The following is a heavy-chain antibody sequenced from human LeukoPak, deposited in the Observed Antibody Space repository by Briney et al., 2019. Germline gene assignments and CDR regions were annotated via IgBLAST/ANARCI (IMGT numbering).Heavy chain of an antibody. D-gene: IGHD3-22*01. J-gene: IGHJ4*02. CDR2: IIPIFGTA. CDR3: ACYYDSSGYFDFDY. Sequence: GASVKVSCKASGGTFSSYAISWVRQAPGQGLEWMGGIIPIFGTANYAQKFQGRVTITADESTSTAYMELSSLRSEDTAVYYCACYYDSSGYFDFDYWGQGTPVTVSS. CDR1: GGTFSSYA. V-gene: IGHV1-69*13.